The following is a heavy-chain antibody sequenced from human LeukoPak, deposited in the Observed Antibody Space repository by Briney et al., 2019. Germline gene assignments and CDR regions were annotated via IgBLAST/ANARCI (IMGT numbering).Heavy chain of an antibody. CDR3: AKDTDGAAAGTTWGH. CDR2: ISSSSSYI. D-gene: IGHD6-13*01. V-gene: IGHV3-21*04. J-gene: IGHJ4*02. CDR1: GFTFSSYS. Sequence: GGSLRLSCAASGFTFSSYSMNWVRQAPGKGLEWVSSISSSSSYIYYADLVKGRFTISRDNAKNSLYLQMNSLRAEDTALYYCAKDTDGAAAGTTWGHWGQGTLVTVSS.